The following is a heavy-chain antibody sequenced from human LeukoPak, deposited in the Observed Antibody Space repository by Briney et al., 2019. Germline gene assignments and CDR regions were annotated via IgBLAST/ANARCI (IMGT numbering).Heavy chain of an antibody. J-gene: IGHJ6*03. CDR1: GFTFNTYG. CDR2: ISGGDGYT. D-gene: IGHD5-18*01. CDR3: AKGQLWQNYYYYYYMDV. V-gene: IGHV3-23*01. Sequence: GGSLRLSCAASGFTFNTYGMSWVRQAPGKGLEWVSSISGGDGYTYYADSVKGRFTISRDNSKNTLYLQMNSLRAEDTAVYYCAKGQLWQNYYYYYYMDVWGKGTTVTISS.